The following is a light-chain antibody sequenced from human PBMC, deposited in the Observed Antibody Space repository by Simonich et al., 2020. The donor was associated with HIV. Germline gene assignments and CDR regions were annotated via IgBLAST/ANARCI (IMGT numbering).Light chain of an antibody. Sequence: EIVMTHSPAALSVSPGERATLSCRASQSVSSNLAWYQQKPGQAPRLLIYGASTRATGIPDRFSGSGSGTDFTLTISRLEPEDFAVYYCQQYGRTPYTFGQGTKLEIK. CDR3: QQYGRTPYT. CDR2: GAS. J-gene: IGKJ2*01. V-gene: IGKV3-20*01. CDR1: QSVSSN.